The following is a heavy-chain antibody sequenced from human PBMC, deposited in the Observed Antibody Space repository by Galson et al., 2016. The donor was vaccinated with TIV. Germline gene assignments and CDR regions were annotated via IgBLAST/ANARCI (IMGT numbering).Heavy chain of an antibody. CDR1: GFTFDSYT. Sequence: SLRLSCAASGFTFDSYTFHWVRQTPGKGLEWVAIISHDGNNKDFADSVRGRFTISRDSSKNTVFLQMNSLRLEDTAVYYCTRDGRGNWKYVDYFDYWGQGTPVTVSS. J-gene: IGHJ4*02. D-gene: IGHD1-7*01. CDR3: TRDGRGNWKYVDYFDY. V-gene: IGHV3-30-3*01. CDR2: ISHDGNNK.